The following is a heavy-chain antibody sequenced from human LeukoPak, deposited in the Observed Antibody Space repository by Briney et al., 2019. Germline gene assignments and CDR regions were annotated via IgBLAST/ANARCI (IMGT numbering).Heavy chain of an antibody. Sequence: SETLSLTCAVSGGSISSSNWWSWVRQPPGKGLEWIGEIYHSGSANYNPSLKSRVTISVDKSKNQFSLKLSSVTAADTAVYYCARDCRNNYSYHDAFDIWGQGTMVTVSS. D-gene: IGHD2-15*01. J-gene: IGHJ3*02. CDR3: ARDCRNNYSYHDAFDI. V-gene: IGHV4-4*02. CDR2: IYHSGSA. CDR1: GGSISSSNW.